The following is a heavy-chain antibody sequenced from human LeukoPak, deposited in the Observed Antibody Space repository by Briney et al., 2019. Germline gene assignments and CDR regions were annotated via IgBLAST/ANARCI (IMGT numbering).Heavy chain of an antibody. CDR3: ATDRADRDYYDSSGYYLGY. D-gene: IGHD3-22*01. V-gene: IGHV1-24*01. CDR1: GYTLTELS. J-gene: IGHJ4*02. Sequence: GASVKVSCKVSGYTLTELSMHWVRQAPGKGLEWMGGFDPEDGETIYAQKFQGRVTMTEDTSTDTAYMELSSLRSEDTAVYYCATDRADRDYYDSSGYYLGYWGQGTLVTVSS. CDR2: FDPEDGET.